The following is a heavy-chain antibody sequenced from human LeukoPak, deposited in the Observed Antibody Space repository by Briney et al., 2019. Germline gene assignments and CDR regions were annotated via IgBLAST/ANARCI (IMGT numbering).Heavy chain of an antibody. CDR2: INTDGSST. CDR1: GFTFSSYW. V-gene: IGHV3-74*01. J-gene: IGHJ3*02. Sequence: GGSLRLSCAASGFTFSSYWMHWVRQAPGKGLVWVSRINTDGSSTSYADSVKGLFTISRDNAKNTLYLQMNSLRAEDTAVYYCARAPAYSSSYVDAFDIWGQGTMVTVSS. D-gene: IGHD6-6*01. CDR3: ARAPAYSSSYVDAFDI.